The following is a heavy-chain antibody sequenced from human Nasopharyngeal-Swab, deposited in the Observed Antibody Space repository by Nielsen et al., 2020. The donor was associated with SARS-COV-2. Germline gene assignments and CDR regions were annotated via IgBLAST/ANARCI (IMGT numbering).Heavy chain of an antibody. CDR3: ARDNTIRNWFDP. J-gene: IGHJ5*02. CDR2: IYYSGST. D-gene: IGHD3-3*01. V-gene: IGHV4-59*01. Sequence: RQAPGKGLEWIGYIYYSGSTNYNPSLKSRVTISVDTSKNQFSLKLSSVTAADTAVYYCARDNTIRNWFDPWGQGTLVTVSS.